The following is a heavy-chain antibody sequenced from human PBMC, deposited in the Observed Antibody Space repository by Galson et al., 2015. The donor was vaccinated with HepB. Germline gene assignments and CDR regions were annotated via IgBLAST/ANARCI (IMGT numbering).Heavy chain of an antibody. CDR3: ARDTGDLWYFDL. CDR1: GFTFTSYA. J-gene: IGHJ2*01. Sequence: SLILSCAASGFTFTSYAIHWVRQAPGKGLEWVAVVSYDGINKYYPDSVRGRFTISRDNSKNTVYLQMNSLRPDDTAVYFCARDTGDLWYFDLWGRGPLVTVAS. D-gene: IGHD7-27*01. CDR2: VSYDGINK. V-gene: IGHV3-30*04.